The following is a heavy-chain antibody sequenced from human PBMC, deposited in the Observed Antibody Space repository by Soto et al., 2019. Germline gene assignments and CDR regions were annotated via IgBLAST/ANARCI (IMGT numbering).Heavy chain of an antibody. V-gene: IGHV3-11*05. CDR3: ARDRGAVTGQYFDY. CDR2: ISSSGTAA. Sequence: QVQLEESGGGLVKPGGSLRLSCAASGFTFSAYYMSWIRQAPGKGLEYISYISSSGTAANDADAVKGRFTISRDNAKNSLYLQMNSLRAEDTAVYYCARDRGAVTGQYFDYWGQGALVTVSS. CDR1: GFTFSAYY. D-gene: IGHD6-19*01. J-gene: IGHJ4*02.